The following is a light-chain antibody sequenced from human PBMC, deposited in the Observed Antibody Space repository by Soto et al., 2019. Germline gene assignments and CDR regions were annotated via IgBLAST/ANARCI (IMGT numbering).Light chain of an antibody. V-gene: IGLV1-40*01. CDR2: GNT. Sequence: QAVVTQPPSVSGAPGQGVTISCTGSSSNIGAGYDVHWYQQFPGTAPKLLISGNTNRPSGVPDRFSGSKSATSASLAITGLQAEDEADYYCQSYDNTLGVVFGGGTKLTVL. CDR1: SSNIGAGYD. CDR3: QSYDNTLGVV. J-gene: IGLJ2*01.